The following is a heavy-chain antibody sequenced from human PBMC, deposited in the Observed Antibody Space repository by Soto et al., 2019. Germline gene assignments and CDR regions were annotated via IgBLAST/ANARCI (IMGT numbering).Heavy chain of an antibody. V-gene: IGHV1-18*01. CDR2: SSTYTVNT. D-gene: IGHD3-10*02. Sequence: QVQLVQSGPELKKPGAAVRVSCKASGYTFDSYGLSWVRQAPGQGREWMGWSSTYTVNTDYPQRYHGRVTMHTDTSTSTAYLDLRSLTSEDTAVYYCVRVVSVCSGSFGGSWGQGTLVTVSS. J-gene: IGHJ4*02. CDR3: VRVVSVCSGSFGGS. CDR1: GYTFDSYG.